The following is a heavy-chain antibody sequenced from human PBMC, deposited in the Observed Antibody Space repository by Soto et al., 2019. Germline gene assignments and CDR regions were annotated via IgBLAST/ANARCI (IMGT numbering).Heavy chain of an antibody. CDR3: ARVEAYYYDSSGYGLNAFDI. CDR2: IDPSDSYT. V-gene: IGHV5-10-1*01. CDR1: CCSFTRYW. Sequence: RDSLKLWCKGSCCSFTRYWISWVPQMPGKGLEWMGRIDPSDSYTNYSPSFQGHVTISADKSISTAYLQWSSLKASDTAMYYCARVEAYYYDSSGYGLNAFDIWGQGTMVTVSS. D-gene: IGHD3-22*01. J-gene: IGHJ3*02.